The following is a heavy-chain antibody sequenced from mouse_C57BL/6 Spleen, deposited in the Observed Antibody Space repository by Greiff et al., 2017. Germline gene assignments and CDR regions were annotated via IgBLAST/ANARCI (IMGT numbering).Heavy chain of an antibody. CDR2: IYPGSGST. D-gene: IGHD1-1*01. CDR3: ARCHYGSSPAWFAY. CDR1: GYTFTSYW. J-gene: IGHJ3*01. Sequence: QVQLQQPGAELVKPGASVKMSCKASGYTFTSYWITWVKQRPGQGLEWIGDIYPGSGSTNYNEKFKSKDTLTVDTSSSTAYMQLSSLTSEDSAVYYWARCHYGSSPAWFAYWGQGTLVTVSA. V-gene: IGHV1-55*01.